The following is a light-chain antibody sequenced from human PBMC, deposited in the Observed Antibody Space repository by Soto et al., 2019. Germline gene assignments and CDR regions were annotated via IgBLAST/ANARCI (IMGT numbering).Light chain of an antibody. CDR3: QQTYTTPWT. Sequence: DLQMTQSPSSLSAYVGDRVTITCRASQSISTYLNWYQQKPGKAPKLLIYAVFTMQSGVPSRFSGSGSGTEFSLTISSLQPEDFATYYCQQTYTTPWTFGQGTKVEIK. J-gene: IGKJ1*01. CDR1: QSISTY. V-gene: IGKV1-39*01. CDR2: AVF.